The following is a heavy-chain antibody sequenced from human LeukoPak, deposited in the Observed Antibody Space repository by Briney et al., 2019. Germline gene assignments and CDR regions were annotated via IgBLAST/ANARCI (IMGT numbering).Heavy chain of an antibody. J-gene: IGHJ4*02. Sequence: PSETLSLTCTVSGGSISSSSYYWGWIRQPPGKGLEWIGSIYYSGSTSYNPSLKSRVTISVDTSKNHFSLKLNSVTAADTGLYYCARNSSGCSFDYWGQGTLVTVSS. V-gene: IGHV4-39*02. D-gene: IGHD6-19*01. CDR1: GGSISSSSYY. CDR2: IYYSGST. CDR3: ARNSSGCSFDY.